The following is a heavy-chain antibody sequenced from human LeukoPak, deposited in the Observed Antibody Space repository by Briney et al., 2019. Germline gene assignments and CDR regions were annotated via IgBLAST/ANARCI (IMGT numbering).Heavy chain of an antibody. D-gene: IGHD6-19*01. CDR3: ARGVAGGWVLFDY. CDR2: IIPILGIA. V-gene: IGHV1-69*02. Sequence: GASVKVSCQASGCTFSSYTISWVRQAPGQGLEWMGRIIPILGIANYAQKFQGRVTITADKSTSTAYMKLSSLRSEDTAVYYCARGVAGGWVLFDYWGQGTLVTVSS. CDR1: GCTFSSYT. J-gene: IGHJ4*02.